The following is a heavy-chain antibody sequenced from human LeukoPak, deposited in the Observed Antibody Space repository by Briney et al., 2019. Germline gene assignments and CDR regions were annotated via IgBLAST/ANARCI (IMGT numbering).Heavy chain of an antibody. CDR3: AKSTAGQSSGRDPGWPVDY. J-gene: IGHJ4*02. Sequence: PGGSLRLSCAASGFTFCSYAMTWVRQAPGGGLESVSHISGSGGSTYHADSVKGRFAISRDNSKNTMYLQMNSLRAEDTAVYYCAKSTAGQSSGRDPGWPVDYWGQGTLVTVSS. D-gene: IGHD6-19*01. CDR2: ISGSGGST. V-gene: IGHV3-23*01. CDR1: GFTFCSYA.